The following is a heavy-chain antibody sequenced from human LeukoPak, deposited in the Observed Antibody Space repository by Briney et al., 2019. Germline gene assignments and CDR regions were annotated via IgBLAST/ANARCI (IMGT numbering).Heavy chain of an antibody. J-gene: IGHJ4*02. Sequence: GGSLRLSCAGSGFTFSSYSMNWVRQAPGKGLEWVSCISSSSSYIYYADSVKGRFTISRDNAKNSLYLQMNSLRAEDTAVYYCATSPVYSYGHPYYFDYWGQGTLVTVSS. V-gene: IGHV3-21*01. CDR1: GFTFSSYS. CDR2: ISSSSSYI. CDR3: ATSPVYSYGHPYYFDY. D-gene: IGHD5-18*01.